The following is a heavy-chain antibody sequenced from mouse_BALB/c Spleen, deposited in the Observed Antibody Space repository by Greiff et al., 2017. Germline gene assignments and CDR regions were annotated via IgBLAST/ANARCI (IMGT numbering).Heavy chain of an antibody. J-gene: IGHJ2*01. V-gene: IGHV1S81*02. CDR2: INPSNGGT. CDR1: GYTFTSYY. Sequence: QVHVKQSGAELVKPGASVKLSCKASGYTFTSYYMYWVKQRPGQGLEWIGEINPSNGGTNFNEKFKSKATLTVDKSSSTAYMQLSSLTSEDSAVYYCTRVDYWGQGTTLTVSS. CDR3: TRVDY.